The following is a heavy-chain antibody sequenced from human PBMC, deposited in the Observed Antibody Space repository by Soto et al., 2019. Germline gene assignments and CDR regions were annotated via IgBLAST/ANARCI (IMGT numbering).Heavy chain of an antibody. V-gene: IGHV4-59*01. CDR1: GTSINSYY. J-gene: IGHJ6*02. Sequence: SETLSLTCTVSGTSINSYYWSWIRQPPGKGLEWIGYIFYSGSTNYNPSLKSRVTVSVDTSKNQFSLKLSSVTAADTAVYSCVRDRYHDNSGRYYCYNGRDCWGQGTTVTVSS. D-gene: IGHD3-22*01. CDR2: IFYSGST. CDR3: VRDRYHDNSGRYYCYNGRDC.